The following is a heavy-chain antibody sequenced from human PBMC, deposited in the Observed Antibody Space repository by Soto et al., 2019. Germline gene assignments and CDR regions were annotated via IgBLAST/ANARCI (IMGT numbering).Heavy chain of an antibody. V-gene: IGHV1-69*02. Sequence: QVQLVQSGAEVKRPGSSVRVSCKASGDTLSFYYINWMRQAPGLGLEWMGRVNPIVSMSNYAQKFQGRVTMTADKSTSTAYMELSSLRSEDTAIYYCASSYGSGYRAFDYWGQGALVTVSS. J-gene: IGHJ4*02. CDR2: VNPIVSMS. CDR3: ASSYGSGYRAFDY. D-gene: IGHD3-10*01. CDR1: GDTLSFYY.